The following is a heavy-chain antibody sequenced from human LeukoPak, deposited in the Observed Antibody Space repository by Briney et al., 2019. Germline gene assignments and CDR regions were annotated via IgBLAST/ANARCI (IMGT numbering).Heavy chain of an antibody. Sequence: GASVTVSCTVSGYTLTELSVHWVRQAPGKGLEWMGGFDPENGETIYAQSFQGRLTMTEDTSTDTAYMELSSLRSEDTAVYYCATATNYFDYWGQGTLVTVSS. V-gene: IGHV1-24*01. CDR1: GYTLTELS. CDR3: ATATNYFDY. CDR2: FDPENGET. J-gene: IGHJ4*02.